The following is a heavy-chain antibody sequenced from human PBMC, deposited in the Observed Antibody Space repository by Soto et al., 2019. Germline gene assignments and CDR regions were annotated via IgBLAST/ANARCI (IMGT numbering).Heavy chain of an antibody. CDR2: IIWDGGNT. CDR1: GFTFEYYT. Sequence: GGSLRLSCAASGFTFEYYTMHWIRQAPGKGLEWVSLIIWDGGNTYYADSVKGRFTISRDNSKNSLFLQMNTLRTEDTAWYYCAKAHDRGTYYFDYWGQGALVTVSS. V-gene: IGHV3-43*01. CDR3: AKAHDRGTYYFDY. D-gene: IGHD3-10*01. J-gene: IGHJ4*02.